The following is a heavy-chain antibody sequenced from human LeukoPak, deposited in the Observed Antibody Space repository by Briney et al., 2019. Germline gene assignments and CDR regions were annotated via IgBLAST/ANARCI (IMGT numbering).Heavy chain of an antibody. Sequence: SETLSLTCTVSSGSISSSSYYWGWIRQPPGKGLEWIGNIYYSGNAYYNPSLKSRVTMSVDTSKNQFSLKLSSVTAADTAVYYCARQVVTPREYFDYWGQGTLVTVSS. CDR2: IYYSGNA. CDR3: ARQVVTPREYFDY. J-gene: IGHJ4*02. V-gene: IGHV4-39*07. CDR1: SGSISSSSYY. D-gene: IGHD4-23*01.